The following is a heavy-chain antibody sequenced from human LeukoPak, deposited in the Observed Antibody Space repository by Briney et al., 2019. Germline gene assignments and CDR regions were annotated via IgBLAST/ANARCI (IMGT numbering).Heavy chain of an antibody. D-gene: IGHD3-10*01. CDR3: ARDRVDTNYYGMDV. CDR1: GGSISSYY. Sequence: SETLSLTCTVSGGSISSYYWSWIRQPPGKGLEWIGYIYYSGSTNYDPSLKSRATISVDTSKNQFSLKLSSVTAADTAVYYCARDRVDTNYYGMDVWGQGTTVTVSS. CDR2: IYYSGST. J-gene: IGHJ6*02. V-gene: IGHV4-59*01.